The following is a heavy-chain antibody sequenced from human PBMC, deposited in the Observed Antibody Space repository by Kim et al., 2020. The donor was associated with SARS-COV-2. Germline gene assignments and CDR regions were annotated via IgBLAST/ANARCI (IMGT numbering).Heavy chain of an antibody. V-gene: IGHV3-7*01. J-gene: IGHJ4*02. CDR1: GFTFSSSW. Sequence: GGSLRLFCSASGFTFSSSWMTWVRQAPGKGLEWVGNINRDGSGQNYVDSLRGRFTISRDNTRNSLYLQMESLRAEDTAVYYCTTKNYWGQGTLVTVSS. CDR2: INRDGSGQ. CDR3: TTKNY.